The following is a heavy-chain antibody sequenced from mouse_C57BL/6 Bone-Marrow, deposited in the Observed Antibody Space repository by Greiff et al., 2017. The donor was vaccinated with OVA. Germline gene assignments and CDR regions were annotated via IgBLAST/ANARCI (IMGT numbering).Heavy chain of an antibody. CDR1: GFTFSDYY. J-gene: IGHJ3*01. V-gene: IGHV5-16*01. Sequence: DVMLVESEGGLVQPGSSMKLSCTASGFTFSDYYMAWVRQVPEKGLEWVANINYDGSSTYYLDSLKSRFIISRDNAKNILYLQMSSLKSEDTATYYCARDDLAWFAYWGQGTLVTVSA. CDR3: ARDDLAWFAY. CDR2: INYDGSST.